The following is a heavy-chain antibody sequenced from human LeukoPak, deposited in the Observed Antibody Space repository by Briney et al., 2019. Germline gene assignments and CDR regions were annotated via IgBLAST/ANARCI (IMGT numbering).Heavy chain of an antibody. CDR2: IKQDGSEK. Sequence: GGSLRLSCAASGFTFSSYWMSWVRQAPGKGLEWVAIIKQDGSEKYYVDSVKGRFTISRDNSKNTLYLQMNSLRAEDTAVYYCARPYGDYDYYYYGMDVWGQGTTVTVSS. V-gene: IGHV3-7*01. D-gene: IGHD4-17*01. J-gene: IGHJ6*02. CDR1: GFTFSSYW. CDR3: ARPYGDYDYYYYGMDV.